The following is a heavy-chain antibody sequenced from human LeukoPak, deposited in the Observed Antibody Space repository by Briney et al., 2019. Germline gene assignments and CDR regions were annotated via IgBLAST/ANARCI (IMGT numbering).Heavy chain of an antibody. CDR3: ARGDPHADL. CDR1: GFDLNTYE. Sequence: RGSLRLSCAASGFDLNTYEMNWVRQAPGKGLEWIADITISGHTKNYADSVKGRFTISRDNAGTSLYLQMNSLRVEDTGVYYCARGDPHADLWGQGTLVTVSS. V-gene: IGHV3-48*03. J-gene: IGHJ5*02. CDR2: ITISGHTK.